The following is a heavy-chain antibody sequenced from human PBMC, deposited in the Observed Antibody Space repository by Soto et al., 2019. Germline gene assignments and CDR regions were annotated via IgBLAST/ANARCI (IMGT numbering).Heavy chain of an antibody. CDR3: ARERYSRRYQRYYGMDV. V-gene: IGHV1-18*04. CDR2: ISAYNGNT. Sequence: ASVKVSCKASGYTFTSYGISWVRQAPGQGLEWMGWISAYNGNTNYAQKLQGRVTMTTDTSTSTAYMELRSLRSDDTAVYYCARERYSRRYQRYYGMDVWGKGNTGTVSS. D-gene: IGHD1-26*01. J-gene: IGHJ6*04. CDR1: GYTFTSYG.